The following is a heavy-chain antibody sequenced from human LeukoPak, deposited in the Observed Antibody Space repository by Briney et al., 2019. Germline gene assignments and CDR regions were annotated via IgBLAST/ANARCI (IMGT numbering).Heavy chain of an antibody. V-gene: IGHV4-59*01. CDR3: GRLGSYWGAFDY. CDR1: GGSISSYY. D-gene: IGHD3-10*01. J-gene: IGHJ4*02. CDR2: IYYSVST. Sequence: PSETLSLTCTVSGGSISSYYWSWIRHPPGKGLEWIGYIYYSVSTNYNPSLKSRVTISVDTSKNQFSLKLSSVTAADAAVYYCGRLGSYWGAFDYWGQGTLVTVSS.